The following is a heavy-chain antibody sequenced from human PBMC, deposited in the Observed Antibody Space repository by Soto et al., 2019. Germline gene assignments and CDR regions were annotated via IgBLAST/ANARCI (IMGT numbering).Heavy chain of an antibody. J-gene: IGHJ4*02. CDR2: LSGSGGST. CDR1: GFSFSNYG. Sequence: GGSLRLSCAASGFSFSNYGMSWVRQAPGKGLEWVSSLSGSGGSTYYADSVKGRFTISRDNSKDTLYLQMNSLRAEDTAVYYCARVGYYDSSGLDYWGQGTLVTVSS. D-gene: IGHD3-22*01. V-gene: IGHV3-23*01. CDR3: ARVGYYDSSGLDY.